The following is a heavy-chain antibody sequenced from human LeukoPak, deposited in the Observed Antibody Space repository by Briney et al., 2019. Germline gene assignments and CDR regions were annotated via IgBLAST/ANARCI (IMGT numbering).Heavy chain of an antibody. Sequence: SETLSLTCAVYGGSFSGYYWSWIRQPPGKGLEWIGEINHSGSTNYNPSLKSRVTISVDTSKNQFSLKLSSVTAADTAVYYCARSRSGRPSIAARRWFDPWAREPWSPSPQ. CDR1: GGSFSGYY. CDR3: ARSRSGRPSIAARRWFDP. CDR2: INHSGST. J-gene: IGHJ5*02. D-gene: IGHD6-6*01. V-gene: IGHV4-34*01.